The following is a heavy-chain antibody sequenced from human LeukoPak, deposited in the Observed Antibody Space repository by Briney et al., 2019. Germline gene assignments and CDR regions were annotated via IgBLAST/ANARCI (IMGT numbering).Heavy chain of an antibody. CDR2: ISAYNGNT. Sequence: ASVKVSCKASGYTFTSYGISWVRQAPGQGLEWMGWISAYNGNTNYAQKLQGRVTMTTDTSTSTAYMELRSLRSDDTAVYYCARDKSFWSGYLRQYLPFDYWGQGTLVTVSS. CDR1: GYTFTSYG. J-gene: IGHJ4*02. D-gene: IGHD3-3*01. V-gene: IGHV1-18*01. CDR3: ARDKSFWSGYLRQYLPFDY.